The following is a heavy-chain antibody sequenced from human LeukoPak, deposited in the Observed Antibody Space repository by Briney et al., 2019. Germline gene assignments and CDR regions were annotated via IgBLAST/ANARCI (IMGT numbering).Heavy chain of an antibody. CDR3: ARRWFDYYYYGIDV. CDR2: INPNSGGT. V-gene: IGHV1-2*02. D-gene: IGHD3-10*01. J-gene: IGHJ6*02. CDR1: GYTFTGYY. Sequence: GASVKVSCKASGYTFTGYYMHWVRQAPGQGLEWMGGINPNSGGTNYAQKFQGRVTMTRDTSISTAYMELSRLRSDDTAVYYCARRWFDYYYYGIDVWGQGTTVTVSS.